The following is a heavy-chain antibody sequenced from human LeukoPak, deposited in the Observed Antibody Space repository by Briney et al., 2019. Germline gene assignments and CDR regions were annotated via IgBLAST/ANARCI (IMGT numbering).Heavy chain of an antibody. D-gene: IGHD6-13*01. CDR3: AKGCCSSSWYTPNFDY. Sequence: GRSLRLSCAASGFTFDDYAMHWVRQAPGKGLEWVSGISWNSGSIGYADSVKGRFTISRDNAKNSLYLQMNSLRAEDTALYYCAKGCCSSSWYTPNFDYWGHGTLVTVSS. CDR2: ISWNSGSI. V-gene: IGHV3-9*01. CDR1: GFTFDDYA. J-gene: IGHJ4*01.